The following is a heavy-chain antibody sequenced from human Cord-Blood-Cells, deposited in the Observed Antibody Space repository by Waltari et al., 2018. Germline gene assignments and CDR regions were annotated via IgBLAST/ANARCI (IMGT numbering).Heavy chain of an antibody. D-gene: IGHD3-3*01. J-gene: IGHJ6*02. CDR3: ARGVRITIFGVVINHYYYYGMDV. Sequence: QVQLQQWGAGLLKPSETLSLTCAVYGGSFSGYYWSWIRQPPGKGLEWIGEINHRGSTNSDPSLESRVTISVDTSKNRFSLKLSSVTAADTAVYYCARGVRITIFGVVINHYYYYGMDVWGQGTTVTVSS. CDR1: GGSFSGYY. CDR2: INHRGST. V-gene: IGHV4-34*01.